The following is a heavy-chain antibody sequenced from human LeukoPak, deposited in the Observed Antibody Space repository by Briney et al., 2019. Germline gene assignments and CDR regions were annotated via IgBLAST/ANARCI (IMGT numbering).Heavy chain of an antibody. J-gene: IGHJ6*03. Sequence: SETLSLTCTVSGDSISNYWWAWIRQPPGRGLEWIGYIYYSGTPTSYNPSLKSRVTISIDTSRNQFSLKLSSVTAADTAVYYCARGKAWSLRFLEWPDMDVWGKGTTVTVPS. V-gene: IGHV4-59*01. D-gene: IGHD3-3*01. CDR3: ARGKAWSLRFLEWPDMDV. CDR2: IYYSGTP. CDR1: GDSISNYW.